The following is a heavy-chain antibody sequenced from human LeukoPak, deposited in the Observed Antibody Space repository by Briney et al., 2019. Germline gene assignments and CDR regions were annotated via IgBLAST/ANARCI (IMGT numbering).Heavy chain of an antibody. Sequence: PGGSLRLSCAASGFTLSNHWMIWVRQAPGKGLECVANIKQDGIEKYYLDSVKGRFTISRDNAKNSVYLQMNSLRVEDTAVYYCARGFDSRFFDKWGQGTLVTVSS. CDR2: IKQDGIEK. CDR3: ARGFDSRFFDK. D-gene: IGHD3-22*01. CDR1: GFTLSNHW. V-gene: IGHV3-7*01. J-gene: IGHJ4*02.